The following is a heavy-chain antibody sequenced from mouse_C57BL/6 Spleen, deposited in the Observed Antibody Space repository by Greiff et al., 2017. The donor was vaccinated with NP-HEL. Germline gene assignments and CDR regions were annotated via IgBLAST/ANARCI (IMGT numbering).Heavy chain of an antibody. V-gene: IGHV5-6*01. Sequence: EVKVVESGGDLVKPGGSLKLSCAASGFTFSSYGLSWVRQTPDKRLEWVATISSGGSYTYYPDSVKGRFTISRDNAKNTLYLQMSSLKSEDTAMYYCARHAGTGYFDYWGQGTTLTVSS. CDR2: ISSGGSYT. CDR3: ARHAGTGYFDY. CDR1: GFTFSSYG. J-gene: IGHJ2*01. D-gene: IGHD4-1*01.